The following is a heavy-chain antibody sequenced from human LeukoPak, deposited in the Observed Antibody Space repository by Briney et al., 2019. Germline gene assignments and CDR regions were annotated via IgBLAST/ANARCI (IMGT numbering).Heavy chain of an antibody. D-gene: IGHD3-22*01. Sequence: ASVKVSCKASGGXFSSYAISWVRQAPGQGLEWMGRIIPILGIANYAQKFQGRVTITADKSTSTAYMELSSLRSEDTAVYYCARDTYYYDSSGYLYWGQGTLVTVSS. V-gene: IGHV1-69*04. CDR2: IIPILGIA. CDR3: ARDTYYYDSSGYLY. CDR1: GGXFSSYA. J-gene: IGHJ4*02.